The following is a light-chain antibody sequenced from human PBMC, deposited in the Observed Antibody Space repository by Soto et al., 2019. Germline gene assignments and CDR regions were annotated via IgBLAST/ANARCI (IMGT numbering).Light chain of an antibody. CDR3: QPLNSYPLT. J-gene: IGKJ4*01. V-gene: IGKV1-9*01. CDR2: AAS. Sequence: DIQITQTQSSLSASVGDRVTITCRASQGISSYLAWYQQKPGKAPKLLIYAASTLQSGVPSRFSGSGSGTDFTLTIRSLQPDDFATYYCQPLNSYPLTFGGGTKVDI. CDR1: QGISSY.